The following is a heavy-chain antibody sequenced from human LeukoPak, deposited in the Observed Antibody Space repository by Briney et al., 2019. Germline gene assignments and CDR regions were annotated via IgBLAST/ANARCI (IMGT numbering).Heavy chain of an antibody. CDR1: GYTFPSYG. CDR2: ISASHGNT. D-gene: IGHD2-2*01. Sequence: GASVKVSCKTSGYTFPSYGLSWVRQAPGQGLEWMGWISASHGNTDYSHKLQGRVTMTIDSFTSTAYLELRSLRSDDTAVYYCAGTLGYCSSSVCYLKYWGQGTLVTVSS. J-gene: IGHJ4*02. V-gene: IGHV1-18*01. CDR3: AGTLGYCSSSVCYLKY.